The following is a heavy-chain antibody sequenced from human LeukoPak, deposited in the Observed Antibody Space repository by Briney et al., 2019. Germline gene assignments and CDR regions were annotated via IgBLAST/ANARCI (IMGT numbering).Heavy chain of an antibody. CDR3: ARDQRDGYNLNGAEFDY. CDR1: GFTFSSYS. CDR2: ISSSSSYI. J-gene: IGHJ4*02. Sequence: PGGSLRLSCAASGFTFSSYSMNWVRQAPGKGLEWVSSISSSSSYIYYADSVKGRFTISRDNAKNSLYLQMNSLRAEDTAVYYCARDQRDGYNLNGAEFDYWGQGTLVTVSS. V-gene: IGHV3-21*01. D-gene: IGHD5-24*01.